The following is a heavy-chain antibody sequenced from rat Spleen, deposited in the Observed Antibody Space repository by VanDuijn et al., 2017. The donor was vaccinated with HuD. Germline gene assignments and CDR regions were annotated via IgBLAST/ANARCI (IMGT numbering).Heavy chain of an antibody. CDR3: ATDDYSSY. J-gene: IGHJ2*01. CDR2: ISNGGGST. D-gene: IGHD1-2*01. V-gene: IGHV5-25*01. CDR1: GFTFSNYY. Sequence: EAQLVESGGGLVQPGRSMKLSCAASGFTFSNYYMAWVRQSPTKGLEWVASISNGGGSTYYRDSVKGRFTISRDNAKSTLYLQMDSLRSEDTATYYCATDDYSSYWGQGVMVTVSS.